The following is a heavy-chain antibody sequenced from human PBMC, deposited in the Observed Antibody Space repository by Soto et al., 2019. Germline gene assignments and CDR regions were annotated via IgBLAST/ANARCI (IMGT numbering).Heavy chain of an antibody. J-gene: IGHJ4*02. V-gene: IGHV4-34*01. D-gene: IGHD5-12*01. CDR1: GGSFSGYY. CDR2: INHSGST. CDR3: ARKGGYDVVCDY. Sequence: QVQLQQWGAGLLKPSETLSLTCAVYGGSFSGYYWSWIRQPPGKGLEWIGEINHSGSTNYNPSLKSRVTISVDTSKNQFSLKLSSVTAADTAVYYCARKGGYDVVCDYWGQGTLVTVSS.